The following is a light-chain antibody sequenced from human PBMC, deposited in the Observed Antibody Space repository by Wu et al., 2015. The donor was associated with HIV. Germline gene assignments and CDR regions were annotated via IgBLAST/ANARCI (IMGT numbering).Light chain of an antibody. J-gene: IGKJ1*01. Sequence: DIQMTQSPSSLSASVGDRVTITCRASQSISSYLNWYQQKPGKAPKLLIYAASSLQSGVPSRFSGSRSGTDFTLTITSLQPEDSATYYCQQSYTIPWTFGQGTKVEIK. CDR2: AAS. CDR3: QQSYTIPWT. CDR1: QSISSY. V-gene: IGKV1-39*01.